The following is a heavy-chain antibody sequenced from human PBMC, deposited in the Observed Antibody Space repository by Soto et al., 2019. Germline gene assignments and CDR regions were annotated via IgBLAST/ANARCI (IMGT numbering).Heavy chain of an antibody. Sequence: GGSVRLSXAGSGFTLSDHYIDWVRQAPGKGLEWVGRSRDKPQGYSTAYAASVKGRFTTSRDESKNSAYLQMSSLRDEDTAVYYCARVYWYDSSASAIFNYWGQGTLVTVSS. CDR2: SRDKPQGYST. D-gene: IGHD3-22*01. V-gene: IGHV3-72*01. CDR1: GFTLSDHY. J-gene: IGHJ4*02. CDR3: ARVYWYDSSASAIFNY.